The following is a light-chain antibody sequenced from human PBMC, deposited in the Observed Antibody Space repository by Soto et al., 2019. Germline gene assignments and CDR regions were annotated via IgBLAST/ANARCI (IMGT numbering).Light chain of an antibody. V-gene: IGLV1-51*01. Sequence: QSVLTQPPSVSAAPGQKVTISCSGSNSNIGNNYVSWYQQLPGTAPKLLIYDNNKRPSGIPDRFSGSKSGTSATLGITGLQTGDEADYYCGTWDNSLSGVVFGGGTKLTVL. CDR2: DNN. J-gene: IGLJ2*01. CDR1: NSNIGNNY. CDR3: GTWDNSLSGVV.